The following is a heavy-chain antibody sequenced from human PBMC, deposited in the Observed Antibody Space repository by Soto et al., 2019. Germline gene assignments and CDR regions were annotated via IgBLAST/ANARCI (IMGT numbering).Heavy chain of an antibody. CDR1: GFSFSDYY. J-gene: IGHJ6*02. Sequence: QVQLVESGGGLVKPGGSLRLSCAASGFSFSDYYMTWIRQAPGKGLEWVSYISGSSTYTKYADSVKGRFTISRDNAKNSPYLQMNSLRAEDTAVYYCARSGSGTEYYGLDVWGQGTTVTVSS. CDR3: ARSGSGTEYYGLDV. V-gene: IGHV3-11*05. CDR2: ISGSSTYT. D-gene: IGHD6-13*01.